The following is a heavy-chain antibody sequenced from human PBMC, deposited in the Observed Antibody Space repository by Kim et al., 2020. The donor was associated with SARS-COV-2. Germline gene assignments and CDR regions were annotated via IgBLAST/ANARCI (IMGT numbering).Heavy chain of an antibody. CDR3: ARVHCSSTSCYGMVDAFDI. J-gene: IGHJ3*02. D-gene: IGHD2-2*01. V-gene: IGHV1-2*02. CDR2: INPNSGGT. CDR1: GYTFTGYY. Sequence: ASVKVSCKASGYTFTGYYMHWVRQAPGQGLEWMGWINPNSGGTNYAQKFQGRVTMTRDTSISTAYMELSRLRSDDTAVYYCARVHCSSTSCYGMVDAFDIWGQGTMVTVSS.